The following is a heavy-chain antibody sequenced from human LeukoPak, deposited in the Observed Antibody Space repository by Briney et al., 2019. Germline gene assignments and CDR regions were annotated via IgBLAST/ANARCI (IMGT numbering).Heavy chain of an antibody. CDR1: GFTVSSYA. D-gene: IGHD6-13*01. J-gene: IGHJ6*02. V-gene: IGHV3-30-3*01. Sequence: GGSLRLSCAASGFTVSSYAMHWVRQAPGKGLEWVAVISYDGSNKYYADSVRGRFTISRDNSKNTLYLQMNSLRAEDTAVYYCAREEEAAADDYYYYGMDVWGQGTTVTVSS. CDR3: AREEEAAADDYYYYGMDV. CDR2: ISYDGSNK.